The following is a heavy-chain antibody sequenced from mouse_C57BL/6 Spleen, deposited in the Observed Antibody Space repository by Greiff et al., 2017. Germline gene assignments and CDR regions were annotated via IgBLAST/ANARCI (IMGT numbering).Heavy chain of an antibody. D-gene: IGHD2-1*01. CDR3: ARRIYYGNYNAMDY. V-gene: IGHV5-17*01. CDR2: ISSGSSTI. CDR1: GFTFSDYG. J-gene: IGHJ4*01. Sequence: EVQLVESGGGLVKPGGSLKLSCAASGFTFSDYGMHWVRQAPEKGLEWVAYISSGSSTIYYADTVKGRFTISRDNAKNTLFLQMTSLRSEDTAMYYCARRIYYGNYNAMDYWGQGTSVTVSS.